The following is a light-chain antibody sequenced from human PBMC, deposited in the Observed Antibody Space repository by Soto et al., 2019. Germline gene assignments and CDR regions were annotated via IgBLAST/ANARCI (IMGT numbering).Light chain of an antibody. V-gene: IGKV3-15*01. CDR2: RTS. CDR1: QSISSN. CDR3: QQYATSPFT. Sequence: EIVMTQSPATLSVSPGERATLSCRASQSISSNLAWYQQKPGQAPRLLMFRTSSRATGFPARFSGSGSGTEFNLTISSLQSEDFALYYCQQYATSPFTFGPGTKVDVK. J-gene: IGKJ3*01.